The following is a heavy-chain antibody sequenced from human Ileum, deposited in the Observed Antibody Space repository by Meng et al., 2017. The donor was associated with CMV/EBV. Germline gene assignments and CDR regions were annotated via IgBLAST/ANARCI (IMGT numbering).Heavy chain of an antibody. V-gene: IGHV2-5*02. CDR3: AHRQPDYGDYDKGWFDP. J-gene: IGHJ5*02. Sequence: QITLKESGPTLVKPTQTLTLTCTFSGFSLTTPGVGVGWIRQPPGKALEWLAVIYWDDRQRYSPSLSSRLTATKDTSQNQVVLIMTNMDPEDTATYYCAHRQPDYGDYDKGWFDPWGQGTLVTVSS. CDR1: GFSLTTPGVG. D-gene: IGHD4-17*01. CDR2: IYWDDRQ.